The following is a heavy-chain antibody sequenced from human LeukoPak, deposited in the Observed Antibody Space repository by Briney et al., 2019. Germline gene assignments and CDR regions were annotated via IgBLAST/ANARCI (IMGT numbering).Heavy chain of an antibody. D-gene: IGHD1-26*01. CDR2: INTDGSTT. Sequence: GGSLRLSCAASGFTFSNYWMHWVRQAAWKGLVWVSRINTDGSTTSHVDSVKGRFTISRDNTKNTLYLHMNSLRAEDTAVYYCARVPVGSYSFDYWGQGTLVTVSS. J-gene: IGHJ4*02. V-gene: IGHV3-74*01. CDR1: GFTFSNYW. CDR3: ARVPVGSYSFDY.